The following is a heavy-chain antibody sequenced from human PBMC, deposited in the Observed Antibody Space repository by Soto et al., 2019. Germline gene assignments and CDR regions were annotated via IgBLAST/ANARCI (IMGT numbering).Heavy chain of an antibody. CDR3: ARDPGVSNYYFDY. J-gene: IGHJ4*02. CDR2: IWYDGSKQ. CDR1: GFTFSSYG. D-gene: IGHD3-3*01. Sequence: QVQLVESGGGVVQPGTSLRLSCAPSGFTFSSYGMHWVRQAPGKGLEWVAVIWYDGSKQYYADSVKGRFTISRDNSNNALYLQMHNLKAQDTAVYYFARDPGVSNYYFDYWGQGTLVTVSS. V-gene: IGHV3-33*01.